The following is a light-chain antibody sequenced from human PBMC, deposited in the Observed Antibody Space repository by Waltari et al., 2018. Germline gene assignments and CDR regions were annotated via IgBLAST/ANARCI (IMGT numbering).Light chain of an antibody. CDR2: DVN. V-gene: IGLV2-14*03. CDR1: SSDVGGYKY. Sequence: HSALAQPASVSGSPGQSITISCTGTSSDVGGYKYVSWYQQHPGKAPRLMIYDVNNRPSGVSHRFSGSKSGNTASLTISGLQAEDEADYYCSSFTRTNSWVFGGGTKLTVL. CDR3: SSFTRTNSWV. J-gene: IGLJ3*02.